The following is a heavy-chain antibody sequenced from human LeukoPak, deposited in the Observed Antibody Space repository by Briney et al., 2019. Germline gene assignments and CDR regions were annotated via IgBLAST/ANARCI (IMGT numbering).Heavy chain of an antibody. J-gene: IGHJ4*02. Sequence: GGSLRLSCAASGFTFSTYSMNWVRQAPGKGLEWISFISTSSIYIYYADSVKGRFTISRDNARNSLYLQMNSLRAEDTAVYYCARGEWSSSPFDYWGQGTLVTVSS. CDR1: GFTFSTYS. V-gene: IGHV3-21*01. D-gene: IGHD6-6*01. CDR3: ARGEWSSSPFDY. CDR2: ISTSSIYI.